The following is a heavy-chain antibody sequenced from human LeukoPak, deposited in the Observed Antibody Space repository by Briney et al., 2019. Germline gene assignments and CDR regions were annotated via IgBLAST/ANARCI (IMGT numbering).Heavy chain of an antibody. Sequence: ASVKVSCKASGYTFTSYDINWVRQAPGQGLEWMGRINPSNGGASYAQKFQGRVIMTRDTSISTAYMEVSSLRSDDTAIYYCARDRVGCSSSSCYIDYWGQGMLVTVSS. CDR3: ARDRVGCSSSSCYIDY. V-gene: IGHV1-2*06. D-gene: IGHD2-2*02. J-gene: IGHJ4*02. CDR1: GYTFTSYD. CDR2: INPSNGGA.